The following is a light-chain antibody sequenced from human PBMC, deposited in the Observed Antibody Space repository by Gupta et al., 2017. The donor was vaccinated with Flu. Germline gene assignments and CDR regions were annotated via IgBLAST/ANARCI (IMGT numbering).Light chain of an antibody. J-gene: IGLJ1*01. CDR1: SSNIGSNT. V-gene: IGLV1-44*01. Sequence: QSVLAQPPSASGTPGQRVTISCSGSSSNIGSNTVNWYQQLPGTAPKLLIYTNNQRPSGVPDRFSGSKSGTSASLAISGPQSEDETDYYCAAWDDSRNGYVFGTGTKVTVL. CDR2: TNN. CDR3: AAWDDSRNGYV.